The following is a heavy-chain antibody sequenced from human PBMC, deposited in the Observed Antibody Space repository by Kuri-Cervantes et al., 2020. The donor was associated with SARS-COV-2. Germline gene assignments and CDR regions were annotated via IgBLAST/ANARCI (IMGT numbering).Heavy chain of an antibody. J-gene: IGHJ4*02. V-gene: IGHV3-9*01. CDR2: ISWNSGSI. CDR3: AKGRYGGNSILDY. Sequence: GGSLRLSCAASGFTFDDYAMHWVRQAPGKGLEWVSGISWNSGSIGYADSVKGRFTISRDNAKNSLYLQMNSLRAEDTALYYCAKGRYGGNSILDYWGQGTLVTVSS. D-gene: IGHD4-23*01. CDR1: GFTFDDYA.